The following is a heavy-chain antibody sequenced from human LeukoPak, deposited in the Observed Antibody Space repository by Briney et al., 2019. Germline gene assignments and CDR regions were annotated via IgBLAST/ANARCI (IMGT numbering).Heavy chain of an antibody. CDR1: GGSISSGDYY. CDR3: ARRRWGQYYFDY. V-gene: IGHV4-30-4*08. Sequence: PSETLSLTCTVSGGSISSGDYYWSWIRQPPGKGLEWIGYIYYSGSTYYNPSLKSRVTISLDTSKNQFSLKVSSVTAADTAVYYCARRRWGQYYFDYWGQGTLVTVSS. CDR2: IYYSGST. J-gene: IGHJ4*02. D-gene: IGHD5-24*01.